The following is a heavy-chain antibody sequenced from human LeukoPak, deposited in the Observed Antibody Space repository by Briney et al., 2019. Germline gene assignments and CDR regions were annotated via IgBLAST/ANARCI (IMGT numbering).Heavy chain of an antibody. J-gene: IGHJ6*02. CDR3: ATDHYGLDV. CDR1: GFTFSNYA. V-gene: IGHV3-30*04. Sequence: PGESLRLSCAASGFTFSNYAMHWVRQAPGKGLEWVASISYDGSNNYYADSVKGRFTISRDNSKNTLYLQMNSLRGGDTAVYYCATDHYGLDVWGQGTTVTVSS. CDR2: ISYDGSNN.